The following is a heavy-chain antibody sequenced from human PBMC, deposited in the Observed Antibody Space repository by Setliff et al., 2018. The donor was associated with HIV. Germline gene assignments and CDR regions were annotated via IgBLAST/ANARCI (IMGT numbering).Heavy chain of an antibody. CDR3: ARGGMVRGRPKNYYMDV. CDR1: GGSISSGGYY. V-gene: IGHV4-31*01. Sequence: TLSLTCTVSGGSISSGGYYWSWIRQHPGKGLEWIGYIYYSGSTYYNPSLKSLVTISVDTSKNQFSLKLSSVTAADTAVYYGARGGMVRGRPKNYYMDVWGKGTTVTVSS. CDR2: IYYSGST. D-gene: IGHD3-10*01. J-gene: IGHJ6*03.